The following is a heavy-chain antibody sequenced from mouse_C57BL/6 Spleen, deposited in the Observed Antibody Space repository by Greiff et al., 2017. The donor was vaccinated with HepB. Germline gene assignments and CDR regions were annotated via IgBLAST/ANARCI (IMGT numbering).Heavy chain of an antibody. J-gene: IGHJ2*01. CDR1: GFTFSDYG. Sequence: EVNLVESGGGLVKPGGSLKLSCAASGFTFSDYGMHWVRQAPEKGLEWVAYISSGSSTIYYADTVKGRFTISRDNAKNTLFLQMTSLRSEDTAMYYCARRYGYLYYFDYWGQGTTLTVSS. CDR3: ARRYGYLYYFDY. V-gene: IGHV5-17*01. D-gene: IGHD2-2*01. CDR2: ISSGSSTI.